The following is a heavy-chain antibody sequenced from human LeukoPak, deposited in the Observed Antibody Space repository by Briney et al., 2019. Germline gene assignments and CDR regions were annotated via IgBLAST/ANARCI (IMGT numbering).Heavy chain of an antibody. CDR1: GFTFSSYG. J-gene: IGHJ4*02. D-gene: IGHD3-22*01. Sequence: GGSLRLSCAASGFTFSSYGMHWVRQAPGKGLEWMAVISYDGSNKYYADSVKGRFTISRDNSKNTLYLQMNSLRAEDTAVYYCAKDVYYYDSSGLFDYWGQGTLVTVSS. CDR3: AKDVYYYDSSGLFDY. V-gene: IGHV3-30*18. CDR2: ISYDGSNK.